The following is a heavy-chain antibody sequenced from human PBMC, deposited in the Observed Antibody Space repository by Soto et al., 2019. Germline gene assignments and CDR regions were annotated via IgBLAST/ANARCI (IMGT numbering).Heavy chain of an antibody. CDR3: ARLLPPIYNWFDP. D-gene: IGHD3-22*01. CDR2: IYYSGST. Sequence: PSETLSLTCTVSGGSISSGGYYWSWIRQHPGKGLEWIGYIYYSGSTYYNPSLKSRVTISVDTSKNQFSLKLSSVTAADTAVYYCARLLPPIYNWFDPWGQGTLVTVSS. V-gene: IGHV4-31*03. CDR1: GGSISSGGYY. J-gene: IGHJ5*02.